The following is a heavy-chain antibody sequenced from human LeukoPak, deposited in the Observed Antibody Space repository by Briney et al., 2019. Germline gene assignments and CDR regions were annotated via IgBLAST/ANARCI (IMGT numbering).Heavy chain of an antibody. Sequence: PSETLSLTCAVSGGSISGYYWSWIRQSPDKGLEWIGYIYYSGSTNYNPSLQSRVTISVDTSKNQFSLKITSVIAADAAVYYCARGRYGWLPFDYWGQGTLVTVSS. CDR1: GGSISGYY. J-gene: IGHJ4*02. CDR3: ARGRYGWLPFDY. V-gene: IGHV4-59*01. CDR2: IYYSGST. D-gene: IGHD3-16*01.